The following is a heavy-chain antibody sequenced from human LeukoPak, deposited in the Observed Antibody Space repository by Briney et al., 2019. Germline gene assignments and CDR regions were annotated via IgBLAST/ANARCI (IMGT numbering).Heavy chain of an antibody. CDR3: AREGKSQGWFDP. V-gene: IGHV1-2*02. CDR1: GYTFTGYY. CDR2: INPNSGDT. Sequence: ASVKVSCKASGYTFTGYYMHWVRQAPGQGLEWMGWINPNSGDTKYAQKFQGRVTMTRDTSISTAYMELSRLRSDDTAVYYCAREGKSQGWFDPWGQGTLVTVSS. J-gene: IGHJ5*02.